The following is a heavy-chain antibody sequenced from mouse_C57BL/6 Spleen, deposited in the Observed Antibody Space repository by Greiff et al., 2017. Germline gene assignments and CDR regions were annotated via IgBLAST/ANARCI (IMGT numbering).Heavy chain of an antibody. Sequence: VQLQQSGAELVRPGASVKLSCTASGFNIKDDYMHWVKQRPEQGLEWIGWIDPENGDTAYASKFQGKATITADTSSNTAYLQLSSLTSEDTAVYYCTTRGLRRGFDYWGQGTTLTVSS. V-gene: IGHV14-4*01. CDR2: IDPENGDT. CDR1: GFNIKDDY. CDR3: TTRGLRRGFDY. J-gene: IGHJ2*01. D-gene: IGHD2-4*01.